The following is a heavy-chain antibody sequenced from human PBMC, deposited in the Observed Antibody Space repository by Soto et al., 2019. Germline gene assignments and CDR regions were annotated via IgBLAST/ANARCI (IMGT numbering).Heavy chain of an antibody. D-gene: IGHD6-13*01. CDR1: GGSISSGDYY. CDR3: ARERPDGSRLDP. Sequence: SETLSLTCTVSGGSISSGDYYWSWIRQPPGKGLEWIGYIYYSGSTYYNPSLKSRVTISVDTSKNQFSLKLSSVTAADTAVYYCARERPDGSRLDPWGQGTSVTVSS. CDR2: IYYSGST. J-gene: IGHJ5*02. V-gene: IGHV4-30-4*01.